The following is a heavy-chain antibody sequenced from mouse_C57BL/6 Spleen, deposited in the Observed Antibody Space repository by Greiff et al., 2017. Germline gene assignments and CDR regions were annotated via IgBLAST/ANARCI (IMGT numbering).Heavy chain of an antibody. Sequence: SGPELVKPGASVKISCKASGYSFTGYYMNWVKQSPEKSLEWIGEINPSTGGTTYNQKFKAKATLTVDKSSSTAYMQLKSLTSEYSAVYDCARGGTTVVVDFDYWGQGTTLTVSS. D-gene: IGHD1-1*01. V-gene: IGHV1-42*01. CDR3: ARGGTTVVVDFDY. CDR1: GYSFTGYY. CDR2: INPSTGGT. J-gene: IGHJ2*01.